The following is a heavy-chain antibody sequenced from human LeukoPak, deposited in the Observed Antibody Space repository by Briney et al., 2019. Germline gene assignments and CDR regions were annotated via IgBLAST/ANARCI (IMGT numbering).Heavy chain of an antibody. J-gene: IGHJ4*02. Sequence: SETLSLTCTVSGGSISSSSYYWGWIRQPPGKGLEWIGSIYYSGSTYYHPSLKSLVTISVDTSKNQFSLKLSSVTAADTAVYYCATNYDSSGYYNDYWGQGTLVTVSS. V-gene: IGHV4-39*07. D-gene: IGHD3-22*01. CDR1: GGSISSSSYY. CDR3: ATNYDSSGYYNDY. CDR2: IYYSGST.